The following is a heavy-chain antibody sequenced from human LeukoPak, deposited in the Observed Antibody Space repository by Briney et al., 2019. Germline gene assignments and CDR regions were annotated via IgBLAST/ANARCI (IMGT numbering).Heavy chain of an antibody. J-gene: IGHJ4*02. CDR2: ISSGSTYK. CDR1: GFTFSSYS. CDR3: AKGYSSGWHYFDS. V-gene: IGHV3-21*01. Sequence: PGGSLRLSCAASGFTFSSYSMNWVRQAPGKGLEWVSSISSGSTYKYYADSVKGRLTISRDNAKNSLYLQMNSLRAEDTAVYYCAKGYSSGWHYFDSWGQGTLVTVSS. D-gene: IGHD6-19*01.